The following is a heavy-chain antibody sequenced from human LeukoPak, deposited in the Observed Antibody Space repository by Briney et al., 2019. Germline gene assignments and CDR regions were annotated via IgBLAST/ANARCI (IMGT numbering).Heavy chain of an antibody. D-gene: IGHD2-2*01. V-gene: IGHV1-2*02. Sequence: ASVKVSCKASGYTFTGYYMHWVRQAPGQGLEWMGWINPNSGGTNYAQKFQGRVTMTRDTSISTAYMELSRLRSDDTAVYYCASIRDCSSTSCYGMGVDCWGQGTLVTVSS. J-gene: IGHJ4*02. CDR2: INPNSGGT. CDR1: GYTFTGYY. CDR3: ASIRDCSSTSCYGMGVDC.